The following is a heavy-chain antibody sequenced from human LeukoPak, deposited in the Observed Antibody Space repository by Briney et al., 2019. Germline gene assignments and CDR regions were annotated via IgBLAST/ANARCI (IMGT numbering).Heavy chain of an antibody. J-gene: IGHJ4*02. CDR3: ARLFRDDVLYYFDY. CDR1: GGSISSGSYY. CDR2: IYTSGST. Sequence: SQTLSLTCTVSGGSISSGSYYWSWIRQPAGKGLEWIGRIYTSGSTNYHPSLKSRVTISVDTSKNQFSLKLSSVTAADTAVYYCARLFRDDVLYYFDYWGQGTLVTVSS. V-gene: IGHV4-61*02. D-gene: IGHD2-21*01.